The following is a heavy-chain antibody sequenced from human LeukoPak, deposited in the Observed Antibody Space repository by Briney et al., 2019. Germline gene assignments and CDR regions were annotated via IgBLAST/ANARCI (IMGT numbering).Heavy chain of an antibody. CDR3: ARGSTSGWPDYFDY. V-gene: IGHV3-74*01. CDR2: INGDGSST. Sequence: PGGSLRLSCAASGFTLSSYWMHWVRQAPGKGLVWVSRINGDGSSTLYADSVKGRFTISRDNAKNTLYLKMHSLRADDTAVYYCARGSTSGWPDYFDYWGQGSVVTVSS. D-gene: IGHD6-19*01. J-gene: IGHJ4*02. CDR1: GFTLSSYW.